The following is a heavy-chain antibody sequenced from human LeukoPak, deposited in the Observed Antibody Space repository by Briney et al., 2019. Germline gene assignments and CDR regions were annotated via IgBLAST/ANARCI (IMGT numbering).Heavy chain of an antibody. J-gene: IGHJ4*02. Sequence: PGGSLRLSCAASGFTFSSYAMHWVRQAPGKGLEWVAVISYDGSNKYYADSVKGRFTISRDNSKNTLYLQMNSLRAEDTAVYYCARVDDYGDYGIDYWGQGTLVTVSS. CDR2: ISYDGSNK. V-gene: IGHV3-30-3*01. CDR1: GFTFSSYA. CDR3: ARVDDYGDYGIDY. D-gene: IGHD4-17*01.